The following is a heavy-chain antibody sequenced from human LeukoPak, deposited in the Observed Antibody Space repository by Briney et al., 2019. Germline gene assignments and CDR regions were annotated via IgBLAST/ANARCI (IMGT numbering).Heavy chain of an antibody. J-gene: IGHJ4*02. CDR1: GFSLSSYA. Sequence: PGGSLRLSCAASGFSLSSYAMQWVRQAPGKGLEYVSGISTNGGSTYYANSVKGRFTMSRDNSKNTLYLQMNSLRAEDTAVYYCSQEGGSHYWGQGTLVTVSS. V-gene: IGHV3-64*01. CDR2: ISTNGGST. CDR3: SQEGGSHY. D-gene: IGHD5-12*01.